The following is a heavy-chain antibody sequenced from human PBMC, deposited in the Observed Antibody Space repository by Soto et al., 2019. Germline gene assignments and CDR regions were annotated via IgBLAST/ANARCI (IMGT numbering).Heavy chain of an antibody. CDR2: INSCYSTT. Sequence: PGGSLRLSCAASGFAFSSYWMHWVRQARVHGLVFVSRINSCYSTTNYADAVKGRFTVSRGSAKNTLYLQMNGLRADDTALYYCARGVRTYYGVDVWGQGTTVTVSS. V-gene: IGHV3-74*01. J-gene: IGHJ6*02. CDR1: GFAFSSYW. CDR3: ARGVRTYYGVDV.